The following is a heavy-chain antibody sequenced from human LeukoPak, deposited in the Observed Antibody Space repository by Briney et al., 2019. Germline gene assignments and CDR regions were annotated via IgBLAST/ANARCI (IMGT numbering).Heavy chain of an antibody. J-gene: IGHJ4*02. CDR1: GGAIGSYY. D-gene: IGHD1-26*01. Sequence: PSETLSLTCTVSGGAIGSYYWSWLRQPAGKGREWIGRIYSSGSTNYNPSLKSRVTMSVDTSKNQFSLKLSSGTAADTAVYYCARVYSVSSHFDYWGQGTLVTVSS. CDR2: IYSSGST. V-gene: IGHV4-4*07. CDR3: ARVYSVSSHFDY.